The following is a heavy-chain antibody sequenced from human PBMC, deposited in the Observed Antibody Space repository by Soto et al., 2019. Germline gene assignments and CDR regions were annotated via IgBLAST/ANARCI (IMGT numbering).Heavy chain of an antibody. Sequence: GGSLRLSCAASGFTFSSYGMHWVRQAPGKGLEWVAVIWYDGSNKYYADSVKGRFTISRDNSKNTLYLQMNSLRAEDTAVYYCARMWGTWSYYYYGMDVWGQGTTVTVSS. CDR1: GFTFSSYG. CDR3: ARMWGTWSYYYYGMDV. D-gene: IGHD1-26*01. J-gene: IGHJ6*02. CDR2: IWYDGSNK. V-gene: IGHV3-33*01.